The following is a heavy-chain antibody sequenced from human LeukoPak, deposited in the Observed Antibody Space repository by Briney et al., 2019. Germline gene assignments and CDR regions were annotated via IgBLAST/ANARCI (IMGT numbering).Heavy chain of an antibody. D-gene: IGHD1-1*01. Sequence: GGSLRFSCAASGFTFNRSWMNWVRQAPGKGLEWVANLDPSGSQKRYVDSVKGRFIISKDNPGASLYLDMYSLRAEDTAIYYCAIWTSGNYWGQGTLVTVSS. CDR2: LDPSGSQK. CDR1: GFTFNRSW. J-gene: IGHJ4*02. CDR3: AIWTSGNY. V-gene: IGHV3-7*01.